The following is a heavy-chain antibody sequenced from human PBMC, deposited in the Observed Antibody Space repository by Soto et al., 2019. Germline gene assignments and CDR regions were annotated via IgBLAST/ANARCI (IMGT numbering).Heavy chain of an antibody. CDR2: IYSGGVT. CDR3: AKRGTTVTTSLWY. Sequence: EVQLVESGGGLVQPGGPLRLSCAASGFTVSNNYMCWVRQAPGKGLEWVSLIYSGGVTHYADSVRGRFTISRDNSRNTLYLQMNSLRADDTAVYYWAKRGTTVTTSLWYWGQGTLVTVSS. V-gene: IGHV3-66*01. CDR1: GFTVSNNY. J-gene: IGHJ4*02. D-gene: IGHD4-17*01.